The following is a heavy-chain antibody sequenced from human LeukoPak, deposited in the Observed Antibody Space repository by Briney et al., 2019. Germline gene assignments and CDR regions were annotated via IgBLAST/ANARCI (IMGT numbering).Heavy chain of an antibody. Sequence: GGSLRLSCAASGFTFSSYSMNWVRQAPRKGLEWVSYISSSSSTIYYADSVKGRFTISRDNAKNSLYLQMNSLRAEDTAVYYCAGDYRLSLLAFDIWGQGTMVTVSS. V-gene: IGHV3-48*04. CDR2: ISSSSSTI. CDR1: GFTFSSYS. J-gene: IGHJ3*02. D-gene: IGHD3-16*01. CDR3: AGDYRLSLLAFDI.